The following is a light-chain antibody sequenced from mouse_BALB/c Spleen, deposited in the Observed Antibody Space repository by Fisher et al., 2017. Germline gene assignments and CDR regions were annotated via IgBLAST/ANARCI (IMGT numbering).Light chain of an antibody. CDR2: STS. CDR1: SSVSY. CDR3: QQRSSYPLT. J-gene: IGKJ4*01. V-gene: IGKV4-57*01. Sequence: IVLTQSPAIMSASPGEKVTITCSASSSVSYMHWFQQKPGTSPKLWIYSTSNLASGVPARFSGSGSGTSYSLTISRMEAEDAATYYCQQRSSYPLTFGSGTKLEIK.